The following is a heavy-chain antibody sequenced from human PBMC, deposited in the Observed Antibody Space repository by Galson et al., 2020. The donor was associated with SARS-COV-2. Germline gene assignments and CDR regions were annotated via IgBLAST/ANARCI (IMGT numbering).Heavy chain of an antibody. V-gene: IGHV3-74*03. D-gene: IGHD3-16*01. Sequence: GGSLRLSCAASGFTFSSYWMHWVRQAPGKGLVWVSHISTDGSTTMYADSVKGRFTISRDNTKNTLYLQMDSLRAEDTAVYFCAPAGYDETKAGGFGDYWGQGTLVTVSS. CDR2: ISTDGSTT. J-gene: IGHJ4*02. CDR1: GFTFSSYW. CDR3: APAGYDETKAGGFGDY.